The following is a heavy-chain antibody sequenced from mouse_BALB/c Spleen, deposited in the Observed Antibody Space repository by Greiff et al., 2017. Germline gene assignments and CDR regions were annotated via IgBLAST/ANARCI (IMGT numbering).Heavy chain of an antibody. D-gene: IGHD1-1*01. Sequence: QVQLKQSGPQLVRPGASVKISCKASGYSFTSYWMHWVKQRPGQGLEWIGMIDPSDSETRLNQKFKDKATLTVDKSSSTAYMQLSSPTSEDSAVYYCARKNYGSAWFAYWGQGTLVTVSA. V-gene: IGHV1S126*01. CDR1: GYSFTSYW. J-gene: IGHJ3*01. CDR3: ARKNYGSAWFAY. CDR2: IDPSDSET.